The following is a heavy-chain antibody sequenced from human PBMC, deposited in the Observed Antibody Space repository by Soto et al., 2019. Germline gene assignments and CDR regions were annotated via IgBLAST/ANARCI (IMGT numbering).Heavy chain of an antibody. CDR1: GFTFSGYW. CDR3: ARGLSSGWYKYYFDF. J-gene: IGHJ4*02. V-gene: IGHV3-7*01. D-gene: IGHD6-19*01. Sequence: GGSLRLSCVASGFTFSGYWMSWVRQAPGKGLEWVANIKQDGSEKYYVDSVKGRFTISRDNAKNSLYLQMNSLRAEDTAVYYCARGLSSGWYKYYFDFWGQGTLVTVSS. CDR2: IKQDGSEK.